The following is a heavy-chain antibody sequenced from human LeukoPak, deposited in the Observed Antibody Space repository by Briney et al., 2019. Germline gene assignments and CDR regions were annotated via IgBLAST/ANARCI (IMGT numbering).Heavy chain of an antibody. J-gene: IGHJ4*02. Sequence: AGGSLRLSCAASGFTFSSYAMSWVRQAPGEGREWVSAMSGSGGSTYYADSVKGRFTSPRDKSKNTLYLQINSLRAEDTAVYYCAKLQWLAYWGQGTLVTVSS. D-gene: IGHD6-19*01. CDR2: MSGSGGST. CDR1: GFTFSSYA. V-gene: IGHV3-23*01. CDR3: AKLQWLAY.